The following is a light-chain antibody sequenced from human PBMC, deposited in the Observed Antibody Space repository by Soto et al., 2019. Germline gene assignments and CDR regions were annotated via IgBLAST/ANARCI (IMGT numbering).Light chain of an antibody. CDR2: TAS. J-gene: IGKJ5*01. CDR3: QQRHSYPIT. CDR1: QGISDY. V-gene: IGKV1-9*01. Sequence: DIQLTQSPSFLSASVGDGVTITCRASQGISDYLAWYQQKPGKAPKLLIHTASTLQTGVPSRFSGSGSGTEFTLTISSLQGEDFATYYCQQRHSYPITFGQGTRLEIK.